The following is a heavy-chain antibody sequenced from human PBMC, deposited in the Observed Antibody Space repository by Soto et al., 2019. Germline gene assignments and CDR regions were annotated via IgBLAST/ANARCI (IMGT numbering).Heavy chain of an antibody. CDR1: GGSISSYY. D-gene: IGHD6-6*01. J-gene: IGHJ4*02. Sequence: PSETLSLTCTVSGGSISSYYWSWIRQPPGKGLEWIGYIYYSGSTNYNPSLKSRVTISVDTSKNQFSLKLSSVTAADTAVYYCASSIAARLTPFDYWGQGTLVTVSS. V-gene: IGHV4-59*01. CDR3: ASSIAARLTPFDY. CDR2: IYYSGST.